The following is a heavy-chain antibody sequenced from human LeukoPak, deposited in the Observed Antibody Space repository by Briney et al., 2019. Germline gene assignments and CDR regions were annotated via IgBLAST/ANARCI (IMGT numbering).Heavy chain of an antibody. V-gene: IGHV5-51*01. CDR2: IYPGDSDT. CDR3: ARVGSTWIQLLWFDP. J-gene: IGHJ5*02. Sequence: GASVKVSCKGSGYSFTSYWIGWVRQMPGKGLGWMGIIYPGDSDTRYSPSFQGQVTISADKSINTAYLQWSSLKASDTAMYYCARVGSTWIQLLWFDPWGQGTLVTVSS. D-gene: IGHD6-13*01. CDR1: GYSFTSYW.